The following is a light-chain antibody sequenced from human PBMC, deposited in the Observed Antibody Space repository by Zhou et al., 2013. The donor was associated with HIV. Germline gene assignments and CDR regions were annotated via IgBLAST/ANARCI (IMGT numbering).Light chain of an antibody. Sequence: PGERVTLSCRASQSVSSTYLTWYQQKPGQAPRLLIYGASTRATSIPARFSGSGSGTDFTLAISSLQPEDVATYYCQKYDSVPQTFGQGTKVEI. J-gene: IGKJ1*01. CDR3: QKYDSVPQT. V-gene: IGKV3D-7*01. CDR2: GAS. CDR1: QSVSSTY.